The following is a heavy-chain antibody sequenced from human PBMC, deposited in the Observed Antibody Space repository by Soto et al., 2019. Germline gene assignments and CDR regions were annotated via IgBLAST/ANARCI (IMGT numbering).Heavy chain of an antibody. D-gene: IGHD4-17*01. Sequence: GGSLRLSCAASGFTFSSYAMSWVRQAPGKGLEWVSAISGSGGSTYYADSVKGRFTISRDNSKNTLYLQMNSLRAEDTAVYYCAKPSIYGDYPNWFDPWGQGTLVTVSS. V-gene: IGHV3-23*01. CDR3: AKPSIYGDYPNWFDP. J-gene: IGHJ5*02. CDR2: ISGSGGST. CDR1: GFTFSSYA.